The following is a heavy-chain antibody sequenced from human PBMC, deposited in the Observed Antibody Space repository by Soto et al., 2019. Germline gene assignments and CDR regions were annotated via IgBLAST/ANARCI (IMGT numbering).Heavy chain of an antibody. CDR3: ARGRHGYSYRPAGPMNDY. CDR1: GGSFSAYY. D-gene: IGHD5-18*01. J-gene: IGHJ4*02. V-gene: IGHV4-34*01. Sequence: QVQLQQWGAGLLKPSETLSLTCAVSGGSFSAYYWTWIRQPPGKGLEWIGEINHSGSTNYNPSLKSRVTMSVDTSKSQFSLKLSSVTAADTAVYYCARGRHGYSYRPAGPMNDYWGQGTLVTVSS. CDR2: INHSGST.